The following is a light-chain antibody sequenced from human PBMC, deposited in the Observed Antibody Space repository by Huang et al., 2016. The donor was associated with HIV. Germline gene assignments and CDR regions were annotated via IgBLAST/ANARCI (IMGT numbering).Light chain of an antibody. J-gene: IGKJ1*01. CDR2: GAS. V-gene: IGKV3-20*01. Sequence: EIVLTQSPGSLSLSPGERATLSCRASQSVSRSFLAWYPQKRGQAPRLLIHGASTRANGIPDRFSGSGSGTDFTLTISRLEPEDFAVYYCQQYGSSSWAFGQGTKVEIK. CDR1: QSVSRSF. CDR3: QQYGSSSWA.